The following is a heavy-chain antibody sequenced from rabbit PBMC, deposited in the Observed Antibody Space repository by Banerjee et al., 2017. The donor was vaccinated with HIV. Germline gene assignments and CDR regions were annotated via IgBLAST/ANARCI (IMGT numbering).Heavy chain of an antibody. CDR3: ARDTGTSFSTYGMDL. CDR1: GFSFNSGYD. D-gene: IGHD8-1*01. J-gene: IGHJ6*01. V-gene: IGHV1S40*01. Sequence: QLLEESGGGLVKPGASLTLTCKASGFSFNSGYDMCWVRQAPGKGLEWIGCIYAGSSGGTYSATWAKGRFTISKTSSTTVTLQMTSLTAADTATYFCARDTGTSFSTYGMDLWGPGTLVTVS. CDR2: IYAGSSGGT.